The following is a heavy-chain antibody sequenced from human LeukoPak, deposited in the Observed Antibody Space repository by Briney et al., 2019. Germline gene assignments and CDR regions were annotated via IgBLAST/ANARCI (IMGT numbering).Heavy chain of an antibody. CDR2: INAGNGNT. CDR1: GYTFTSYA. V-gene: IGHV1-3*01. Sequence: ASVKVSCKASGYTFTSYAMHWVRQAPGQRLEWMGWINAGNGNTKYSQKFQGRVTITRDTSASTAYMELSSLRSEDTAVYYCASKWLRVAAGHYYYYYGMDVWGQGTTVTVSS. D-gene: IGHD5-12*01. CDR3: ASKWLRVAAGHYYYYYGMDV. J-gene: IGHJ6*02.